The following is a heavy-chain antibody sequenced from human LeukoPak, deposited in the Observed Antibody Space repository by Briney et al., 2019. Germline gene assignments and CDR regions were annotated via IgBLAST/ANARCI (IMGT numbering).Heavy chain of an antibody. Sequence: SETLSLTCTVSGGSISSYYWSWIRQPPGKGLEWIGYIYYSGSTNYNPSLKSRVTISVDTSKNQFSLKLSSVTAADTAVYYCARGKGGRKKQQLVNWFDPWGQGTLVTVSS. CDR1: GGSISSYY. V-gene: IGHV4-59*12. J-gene: IGHJ5*02. D-gene: IGHD6-13*01. CDR2: IYYSGST. CDR3: ARGKGGRKKQQLVNWFDP.